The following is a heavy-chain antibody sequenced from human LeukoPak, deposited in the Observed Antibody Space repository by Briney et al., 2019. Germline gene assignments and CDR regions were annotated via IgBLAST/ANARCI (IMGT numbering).Heavy chain of an antibody. CDR1: GFTFSRYT. D-gene: IGHD6-13*01. CDR3: AKDILAAGLFFDY. V-gene: IGHV3-48*04. Sequence: GGSLRLSCAASGFTFSRYTMNWVRQAPGKGLEWVSYISSSGNTKYYADSVRGRFTISRDNAKNSLYLQMNSLRAEDTAVYYCAKDILAAGLFFDYWGQGTLVTVSS. CDR2: ISSSGNTK. J-gene: IGHJ4*02.